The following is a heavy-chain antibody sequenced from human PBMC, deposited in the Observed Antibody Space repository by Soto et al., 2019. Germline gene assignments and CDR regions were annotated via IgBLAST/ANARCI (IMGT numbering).Heavy chain of an antibody. CDR2: IWYDGSNK. V-gene: IGHV3-33*01. CDR3: ARGRESMVRGESLDY. Sequence: ESGGGVVQPGRSLRLSCAASGFTFSSYGMHWVRQAPGKGLEWVAVIWYDGSNKYYADSVKGRFTISRDNSKNTLYLQMNSLRAEDTAVYYCARGRESMVRGESLDYWGQGTLVTVSS. J-gene: IGHJ4*02. CDR1: GFTFSSYG. D-gene: IGHD3-10*01.